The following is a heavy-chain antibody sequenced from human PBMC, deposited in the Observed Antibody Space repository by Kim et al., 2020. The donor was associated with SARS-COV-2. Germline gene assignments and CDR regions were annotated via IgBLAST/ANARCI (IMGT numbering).Heavy chain of an antibody. D-gene: IGHD3-22*01. CDR3: ASEYYYDSSGSKIDI. J-gene: IGHJ3*02. Sequence: SGKGRLTISRDNAKNSLYLQMNSLRAEDAAVYYCASEYYYDSSGSKIDIWGQGTMVTVSS. V-gene: IGHV3-11*05.